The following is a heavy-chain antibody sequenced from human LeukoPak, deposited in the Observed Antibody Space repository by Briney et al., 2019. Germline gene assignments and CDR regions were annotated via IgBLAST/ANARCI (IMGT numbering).Heavy chain of an antibody. J-gene: IGHJ6*02. CDR3: AREDPRGDYGMDV. Sequence: PGGSLRLSCAASGFTFSSYSMNWVRQAPGKGLEWVSSISSSSSYIYYPDSVKGRFTISRDNAKNSLYLQMNSLRAEDTAVYYCAREDPRGDYGMDVWGQGTTVTVSS. CDR1: GFTFSSYS. V-gene: IGHV3-21*01. CDR2: ISSSSSYI.